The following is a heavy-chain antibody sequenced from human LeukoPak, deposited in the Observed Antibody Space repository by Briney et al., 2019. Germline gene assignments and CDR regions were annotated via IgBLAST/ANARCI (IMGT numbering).Heavy chain of an antibody. CDR1: GGSISSGGYY. D-gene: IGHD2-8*01. CDR3: ARSPYATQHPNWFDP. J-gene: IGHJ5*02. V-gene: IGHV4-31*03. CDR2: IYYSGST. Sequence: PSETLSLTCTVSGGSISSGGYYWSWIRQHPGKGLEWIGYIYYSGSTYYNPSLKSRVTISVDTSKNQFSLKLSSVTAADTAVYYCARSPYATQHPNWFDPWAREPWSPSPQ.